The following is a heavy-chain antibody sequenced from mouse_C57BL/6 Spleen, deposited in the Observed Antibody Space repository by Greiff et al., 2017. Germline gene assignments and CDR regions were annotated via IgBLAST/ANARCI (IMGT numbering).Heavy chain of an antibody. D-gene: IGHD1-3*01. Sequence: EVQLQESGPGLVKPSQSLSFTCSVTGYSITSGYYWNWIRQFPGNKLEWMVYISYDGSNNYNPSLKNRISTARNTSRTQYFLKLNSVTTEDAATYYGARREVYFDYWGPGTTLTVSS. J-gene: IGHJ2*01. CDR1: GYSITSGYY. CDR2: ISYDGSN. V-gene: IGHV3-6*01. CDR3: ARREVYFDY.